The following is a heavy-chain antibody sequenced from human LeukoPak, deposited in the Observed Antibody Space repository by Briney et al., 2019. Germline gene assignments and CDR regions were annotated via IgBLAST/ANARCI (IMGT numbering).Heavy chain of an antibody. D-gene: IGHD3-22*01. V-gene: IGHV3-13*01. CDR2: IGTAGDT. CDR1: GFTFSSYD. Sequence: PGGSLRLSCAASGFTFSSYDMHWVRQTTGKGLEWVSAIGTAGDTYYPGSVKGRFTISRENAKNSLYLQMNSLRAGDTAVYYCARGDSSGYQRNTKLYYWGQGTLVTVSS. CDR3: ARGDSSGYQRNTKLYY. J-gene: IGHJ4*02.